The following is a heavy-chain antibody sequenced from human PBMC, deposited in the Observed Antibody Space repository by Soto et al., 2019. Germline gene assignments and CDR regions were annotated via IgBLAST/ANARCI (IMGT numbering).Heavy chain of an antibody. J-gene: IGHJ6*02. CDR3: AKDLGGDILTGYYKRGYYYYGMDV. Sequence: EVQLLESGGGLVQPGGSLRLSCAASGFTFSSYAMSWVRQAPGKGLEWVSAISGSGGSTYYADSVKGRFTISRDNSKNPLYLQMNSLRAEDTAVYYCAKDLGGDILTGYYKRGYYYYGMDVWGQGTTVTVSS. CDR1: GFTFSSYA. CDR2: ISGSGGST. V-gene: IGHV3-23*01. D-gene: IGHD3-9*01.